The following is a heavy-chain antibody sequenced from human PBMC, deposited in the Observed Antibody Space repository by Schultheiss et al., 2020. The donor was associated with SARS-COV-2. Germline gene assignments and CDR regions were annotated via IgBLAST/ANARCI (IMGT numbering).Heavy chain of an antibody. D-gene: IGHD2/OR15-2a*01. CDR1: GFTFSSYA. CDR2: ISGSGGST. V-gene: IGHV3-23*01. Sequence: GGSLRLSCAASGFTFSSYAMSWVRQAPGKGLEWVSAISGSGGSTYYADSVKGRFTISRDNAKNSLYLQMNSLRAGDTAVYYCARGGGISYYFDYWGQGTLVTVSS. J-gene: IGHJ4*02. CDR3: ARGGGISYYFDY.